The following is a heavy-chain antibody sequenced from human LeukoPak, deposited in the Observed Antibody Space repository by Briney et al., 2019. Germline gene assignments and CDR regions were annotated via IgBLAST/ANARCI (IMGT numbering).Heavy chain of an antibody. J-gene: IGHJ4*02. CDR3: ARGLGYYGSGRKV. D-gene: IGHD3-10*01. CDR1: GGTFSSYT. CDR2: IIPILGIA. Sequence: SVKVSCKASGGTFSSYTISWVRQAPGQGLEWMGRIIPILGIANYAQKFQGRVTITADKSTSTAYTELSSLRSEDTAVYYCARGLGYYGSGRKVWGQGTLVTVSS. V-gene: IGHV1-69*02.